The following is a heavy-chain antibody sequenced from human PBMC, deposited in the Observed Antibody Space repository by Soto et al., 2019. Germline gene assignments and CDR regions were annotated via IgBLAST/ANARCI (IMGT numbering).Heavy chain of an antibody. Sequence: QVQLVESGGGVVQPGRSLRLSCAAAGFTFSSYGMHWVRQAPGNGLEWVAVIWYDGSNKYYADSVKGRFTISRDNSKNTLYVQMNSLRVEDMAVYYCARDNIRYFDWVNHTLYGMDVWGQGTTVTVSS. CDR2: IWYDGSNK. CDR1: GFTFSSYG. V-gene: IGHV3-33*01. D-gene: IGHD3-9*01. CDR3: ARDNIRYFDWVNHTLYGMDV. J-gene: IGHJ6*02.